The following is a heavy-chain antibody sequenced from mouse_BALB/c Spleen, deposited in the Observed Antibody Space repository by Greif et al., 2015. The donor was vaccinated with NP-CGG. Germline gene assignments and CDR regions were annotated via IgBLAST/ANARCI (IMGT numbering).Heavy chain of an antibody. D-gene: IGHD2-3*01. J-gene: IGHJ4*01. CDR3: ARDGYYGAMDY. Sequence: VQGVESGPGLVAPSQSLSITCTISGFSLTSYGVHWVRQPPGKGLEWLGVIWGDGSTTYNSALKSRLSISKDNSKSXFVIKMNSLHTDVTAMYYCARDGYYGAMDYCGQGTSVTVSS. V-gene: IGHV2-6-1*01. CDR2: IWGDGST. CDR1: GFSLTSYG.